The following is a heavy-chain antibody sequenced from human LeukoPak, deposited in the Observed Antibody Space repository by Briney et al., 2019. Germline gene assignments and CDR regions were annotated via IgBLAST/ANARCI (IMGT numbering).Heavy chain of an antibody. CDR1: GGSISSYY. J-gene: IGHJ5*02. V-gene: IGHV4-4*09. CDR3: ARQGIVVPAGSWFDP. D-gene: IGHD2-2*01. Sequence: PSETLSLTCTVSGGSISSYYWSWIRQPPGKGLEWIGYIYTSGSTNYNPSLKSRVTISADTSKNQFSLKLSSVTAADTAVYYCARQGIVVPAGSWFDPWGQGTLVTVSS. CDR2: IYTSGST.